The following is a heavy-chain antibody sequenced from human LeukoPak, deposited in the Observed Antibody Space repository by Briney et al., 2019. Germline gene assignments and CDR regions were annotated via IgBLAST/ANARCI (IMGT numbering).Heavy chain of an antibody. CDR3: ARGWYSRSRLLDY. CDR1: GGSFSGYY. V-gene: IGHV4-34*01. J-gene: IGHJ4*02. CDR2: INHSGST. Sequence: SETLSLTGAVYGGSFSGYYWGWLRQPPGKGLEWIGEINHSGSTNYKPSLKSRVTISVDTSNNQFSLKLSSVTAEDTAVYYCARGWYSRSRLLDYWGQGTLVTVSS. D-gene: IGHD6-13*01.